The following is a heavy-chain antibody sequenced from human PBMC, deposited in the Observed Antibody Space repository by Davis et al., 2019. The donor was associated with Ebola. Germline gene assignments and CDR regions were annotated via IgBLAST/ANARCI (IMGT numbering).Heavy chain of an antibody. D-gene: IGHD3-10*01. J-gene: IGHJ5*02. CDR2: IYPGDSDT. CDR3: ARGLWYYGSGSYSPNWFDP. CDR1: GYSFTSYW. V-gene: IGHV5-51*01. Sequence: GESLKISCKGSGYSFTSYWIGWVRQMPGKGLEWMGIIYPGDSDTRYSPSFQGQVTISADKSISTAYLQWSSLKASDAAMYYCARGLWYYGSGSYSPNWFDPWGQGTLVTVSS.